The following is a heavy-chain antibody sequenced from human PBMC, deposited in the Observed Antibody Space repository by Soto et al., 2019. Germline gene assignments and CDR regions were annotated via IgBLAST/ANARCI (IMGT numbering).Heavy chain of an antibody. Sequence: GGSLRLSCAASGFTFSSYAMHWVRQAPGKGLEWVAVISYDGSNKYYADSVKGRFTISRDNSKNTLYLQMNSLRAEDTAVYYCARVIGYCSSTSCHPCDYWGQGTLVTVSS. CDR1: GFTFSSYA. D-gene: IGHD2-2*01. V-gene: IGHV3-30-3*01. CDR3: ARVIGYCSSTSCHPCDY. J-gene: IGHJ4*02. CDR2: ISYDGSNK.